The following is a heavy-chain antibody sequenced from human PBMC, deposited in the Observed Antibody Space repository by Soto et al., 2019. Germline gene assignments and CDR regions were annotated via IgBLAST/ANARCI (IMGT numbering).Heavy chain of an antibody. J-gene: IGHJ6*02. V-gene: IGHV1-18*01. Sequence: ASVKVSCKASGYTFTNYGITWVRQAPGQGLEWMGWISNYNGKTNYAQILQGRVTMTTDTSTRTAYMELTSLRSDDTATYYCARVPNYDILTGSIPSNEVWGQGTTVTVSS. CDR2: ISNYNGKT. CDR1: GYTFTNYG. D-gene: IGHD3-9*01. CDR3: ARVPNYDILTGSIPSNEV.